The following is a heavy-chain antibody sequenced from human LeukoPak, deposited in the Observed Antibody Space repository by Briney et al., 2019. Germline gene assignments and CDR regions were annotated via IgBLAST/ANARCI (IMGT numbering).Heavy chain of an antibody. CDR1: RYTFTGYY. Sequence: ASVKVSCKASRYTFTGYYMHWVRQAPGQGLEWMGIINPSGGSTSYAQKFQGRVTMTRDTSTSTVYMELSSLRSGDTAVYYCAREKIGNYYGSGRPPYNWFDPWGQGTLVTVSS. V-gene: IGHV1-46*01. D-gene: IGHD3-10*01. J-gene: IGHJ5*02. CDR2: INPSGGST. CDR3: AREKIGNYYGSGRPPYNWFDP.